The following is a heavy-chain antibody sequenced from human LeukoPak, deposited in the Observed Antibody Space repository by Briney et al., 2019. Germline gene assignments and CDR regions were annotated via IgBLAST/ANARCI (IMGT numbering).Heavy chain of an antibody. CDR2: IYTSGST. V-gene: IGHV4-4*09. D-gene: IGHD6-19*01. CDR1: GGSISSYY. Sequence: SETLSLTCTVSGGSISSYYWSWIRQPPGKGLEWIGYIYTSGSTNYNPSLKSRVTISVDTSKNQFSLHLYSVTPEDTAIYYCARDVGTSGWYTFDYWGQGILVTVSS. J-gene: IGHJ4*02. CDR3: ARDVGTSGWYTFDY.